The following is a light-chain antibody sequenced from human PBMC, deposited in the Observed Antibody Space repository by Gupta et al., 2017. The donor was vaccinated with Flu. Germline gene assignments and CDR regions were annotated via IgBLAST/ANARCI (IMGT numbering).Light chain of an antibody. CDR1: IHNIGNNP. V-gene: IGLV1-44*01. CDR2: NDD. CDR3: SSWDNSMNGLYI. J-gene: IGLJ1*01. Sequence: QSVLTQPPSTSGTPGQRVTISCSGHIHNIGNNPVNWFQQLPGTAPTLLIYNDDQRPSGVPDRFSGSKSGTSASLAISGLQSEDEADYYCSSWDNSMNGLYIFGTGTKVTVL.